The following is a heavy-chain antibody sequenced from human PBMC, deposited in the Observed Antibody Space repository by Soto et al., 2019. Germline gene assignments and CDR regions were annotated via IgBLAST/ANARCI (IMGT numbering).Heavy chain of an antibody. CDR2: IYYSGST. J-gene: IGHJ3*02. CDR3: ARDLREDYYDSSGYLGTHDAFDI. V-gene: IGHV4-30-4*01. Sequence: SETLSLTYTASGGSISSGDYYWSWIRQPPGKGLEWIGYIYYSGSTYYNPSLKSRVTISVDTSKNQFSLKLSSVTAADTAVYYCARDLREDYYDSSGYLGTHDAFDIWGQGTMVTVS. D-gene: IGHD3-22*01. CDR1: GGSISSGDYY.